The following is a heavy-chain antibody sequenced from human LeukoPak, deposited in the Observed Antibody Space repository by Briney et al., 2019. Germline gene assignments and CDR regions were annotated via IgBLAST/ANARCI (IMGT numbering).Heavy chain of an antibody. CDR3: TRVTTNGYFEY. V-gene: IGHV3-11*04. CDR1: GFTFSDYY. D-gene: IGHD1-1*01. J-gene: IGHJ4*02. Sequence: GGSLRLSCAASGFTFSDYYMSWIRQAPGKGLEWVSYISSSGSTIYYADSVKGRFTISRDNAKNSLYLQMSSLRAEDTAVYFCTRVTTNGYFEYWGQGTLVTVSS. CDR2: ISSSGSTI.